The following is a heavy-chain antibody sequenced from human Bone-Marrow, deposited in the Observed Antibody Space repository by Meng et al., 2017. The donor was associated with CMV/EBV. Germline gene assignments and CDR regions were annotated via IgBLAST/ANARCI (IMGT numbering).Heavy chain of an antibody. V-gene: IGHV3-9*01. D-gene: IGHD6-6*01. CDR2: ISWNSGSI. Sequence: GGSLRLSCAASGFTFDDYAMHWVRQGPGKGLEWVSGISWNSGSIGYADSVKGRFTISRDNAKNSLYLQMNSLRAEDTALYYCAKDMGYSRSSGDFDYWGQGTMVTVSS. CDR3: AKDMGYSRSSGDFDY. J-gene: IGHJ4*02. CDR1: GFTFDDYA.